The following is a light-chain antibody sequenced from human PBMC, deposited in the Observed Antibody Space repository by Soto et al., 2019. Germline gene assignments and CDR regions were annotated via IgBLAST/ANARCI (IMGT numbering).Light chain of an antibody. J-gene: IGLJ1*01. Sequence: QSVLTQPPSVSGAPGQRVTISCTGSRSNIGARYAVYWYQQLPGAAPKLLIYGDNHRPSGVPDRFSASKSDTSASLAISGLQPEDEAYYYCSSYTTSAPYVFGSGTKVTVL. CDR1: RSNIGARYA. V-gene: IGLV1-40*01. CDR2: GDN. CDR3: SSYTTSAPYV.